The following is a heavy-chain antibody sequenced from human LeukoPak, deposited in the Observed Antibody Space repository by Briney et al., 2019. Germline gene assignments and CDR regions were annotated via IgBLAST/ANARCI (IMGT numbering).Heavy chain of an antibody. J-gene: IGHJ4*02. CDR2: ISYDGSNK. D-gene: IGHD6-19*01. CDR3: AKGSSGRPSDY. V-gene: IGHV3-30*18. Sequence: PGGSLRLSCAASGFTFSRYGMHWVRQAPGNGLKWVAVISYDGSNKYYADSVKGRFTISRDNSKNTLYLQMNSLRAEDTAVYYCAKGSSGRPSDYWGQGTLVTVSS. CDR1: GFTFSRYG.